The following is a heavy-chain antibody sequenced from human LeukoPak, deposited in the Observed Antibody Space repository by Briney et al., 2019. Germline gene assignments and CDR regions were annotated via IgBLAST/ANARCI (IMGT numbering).Heavy chain of an antibody. CDR1: GFTFSSYA. D-gene: IGHD2-21*01. CDR3: AAPDCGADCYSFDY. CDR2: ISGSGGST. J-gene: IGHJ4*02. Sequence: GGSLRLSCAASGFTFSSYAMSWVRQAPGKGLEWVSAISGSGGSTYYADSVKGRFTISRDNSKNTLYVQMNSLRPEDTAVYYCAAPDCGADCYSFDYWGQGTQVIVSS. V-gene: IGHV3-23*01.